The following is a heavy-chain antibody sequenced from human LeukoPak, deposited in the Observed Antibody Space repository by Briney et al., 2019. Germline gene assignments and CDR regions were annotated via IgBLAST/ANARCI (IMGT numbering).Heavy chain of an antibody. V-gene: IGHV1-2*02. CDR3: ARDGPAQMVDFDY. Sequence: GASVKVSCKAPGCTFTGSGWYLYWLRQAPGQGLECVGWIHPNNGATLYAQKFQGRVAMTTDTSISTAYMELSRLRPDDTAMYYCARDGPAQMVDFDYWGQGTLVTVSS. CDR1: GCTFTGSGWY. J-gene: IGHJ4*02. D-gene: IGHD3-10*01. CDR2: IHPNNGAT.